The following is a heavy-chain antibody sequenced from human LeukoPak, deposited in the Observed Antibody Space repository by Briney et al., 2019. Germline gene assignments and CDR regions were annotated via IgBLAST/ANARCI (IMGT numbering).Heavy chain of an antibody. Sequence: ASVKVSCKASGHTFTGQYMHWVRQGPGQGLEWMGRINPNSGGTNYAHKFQGRVTMTRDTSISTAYMELSRLTSDDTAVYYCARGYSSDNWFDPWGQGTLVSVSS. J-gene: IGHJ5*02. V-gene: IGHV1-2*06. CDR3: ARGYSSDNWFDP. CDR2: INPNSGGT. D-gene: IGHD6-19*01. CDR1: GHTFTGQY.